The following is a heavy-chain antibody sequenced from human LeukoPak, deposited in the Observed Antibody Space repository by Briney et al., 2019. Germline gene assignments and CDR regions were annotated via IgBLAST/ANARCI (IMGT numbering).Heavy chain of an antibody. CDR3: ARGVVVAAFDY. CDR2: ISYDGSNK. Sequence: PGGSLRLPCAASGFTFSSYSMHWVRQAPGKGLEWVAVISYDGSNKYYADSVKGRFTISRDNSKNALYLQMNSLRAEDTAVYYCARGVVVAAFDYWGQGTLVTVSS. V-gene: IGHV3-30*03. J-gene: IGHJ4*02. D-gene: IGHD2-15*01. CDR1: GFTFSSYS.